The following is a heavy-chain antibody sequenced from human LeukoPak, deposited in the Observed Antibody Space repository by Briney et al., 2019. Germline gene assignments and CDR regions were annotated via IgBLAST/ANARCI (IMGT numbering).Heavy chain of an antibody. CDR3: TTTQHDLYYYDSTGYRF. D-gene: IGHD3-22*01. Sequence: PGGSLRLSCAASGFTFSDSAMHWVRQASGKGLEWLGRIRSKANSYATVYAASVTGRFTVSRDDSKNTAYLQMNSLKIEDTAVYYCTTTQHDLYYYDSTGYRFWGQGTLVTVSS. J-gene: IGHJ4*02. V-gene: IGHV3-73*01. CDR1: GFTFSDSA. CDR2: IRSKANSYAT.